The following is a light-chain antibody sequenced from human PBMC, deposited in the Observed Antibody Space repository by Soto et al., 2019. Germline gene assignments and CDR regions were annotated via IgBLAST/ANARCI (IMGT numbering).Light chain of an antibody. CDR1: QTLVHSDGNTY. J-gene: IGKJ1*01. CDR3: ARAAQLPRP. CDR2: RIS. V-gene: IGKV2-24*01. Sequence: DLVMTQTPLSSPVTLGQPASISCKSSQTLVHSDGNTYLSWLQQRPGQPPRLLIYRISNRFSGVPDRFSGSGAGTDFTLKIRRVDAEDVGVSYCARAAQLPRPCGQGTKVEI.